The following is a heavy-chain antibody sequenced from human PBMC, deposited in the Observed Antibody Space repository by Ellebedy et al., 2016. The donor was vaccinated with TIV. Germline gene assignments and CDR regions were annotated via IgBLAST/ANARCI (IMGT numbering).Heavy chain of an antibody. CDR1: GFTFSDYD. D-gene: IGHD3-10*01. J-gene: IGHJ4*02. CDR3: RAYGSGSRRAFEH. Sequence: GESLKISCAASGFTFSDYDMSWVRQAPGKGPEWVSAITNSGAGTYYGNSVKGRFTISRDNSKNTVYLQMNSLRAEDTALYYCRAYGSGSRRAFEHWGQGTLVTSPQ. V-gene: IGHV3-23*01. CDR2: ITNSGAGT.